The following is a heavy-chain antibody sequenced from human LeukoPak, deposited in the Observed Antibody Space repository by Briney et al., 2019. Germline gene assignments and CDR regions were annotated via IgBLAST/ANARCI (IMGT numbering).Heavy chain of an antibody. V-gene: IGHV3-48*03. CDR3: ARVRESYGTQKAYYYYGMDV. D-gene: IGHD5-18*01. CDR1: GFTLSSYE. J-gene: IGHJ6*02. CDR2: ISSSGCTI. Sequence: QTGGSLRLSCAASGFTLSSYEMNWVRQAPGKGLEWVSYISSSGCTIYYADSVKGRFIICRDNAKTSLYLKMNSLRAEDTAVYYCARVRESYGTQKAYYYYGMDVWGQGNTVTVSS.